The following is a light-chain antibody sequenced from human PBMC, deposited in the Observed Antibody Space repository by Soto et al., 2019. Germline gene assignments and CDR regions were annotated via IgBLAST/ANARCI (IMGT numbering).Light chain of an antibody. J-gene: IGLJ2*01. CDR1: SSDVGGYNY. CDR3: SSHTSSSTLV. Sequence: QSVLTQPASVSGSPGQSITISCTGTSSDVGGYNYVSWYQQHPGKAPKLMIYEVSKRPSGVSNRFSGSKSVNTASLTISWLQAEDEADYYCSSHTSSSTLVFGGGTKLTVL. V-gene: IGLV2-14*01. CDR2: EVS.